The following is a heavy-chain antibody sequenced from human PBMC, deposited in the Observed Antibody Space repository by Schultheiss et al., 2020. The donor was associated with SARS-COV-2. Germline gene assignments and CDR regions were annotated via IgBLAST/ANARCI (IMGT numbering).Heavy chain of an antibody. J-gene: IGHJ5*02. V-gene: IGHV4-34*01. CDR2: INHSGST. CDR3: ARDREECSSTSCYFWFDP. CDR1: GGSFSGYY. D-gene: IGHD2-2*01. Sequence: SETLSLTCAVYGGSFSGYYWSWIRQPPGKGLEWIGEINHSGSTNYNPSLKSRVTISVDTSKNQFSLKLSSVTAADTAVYYCARDREECSSTSCYFWFDPWGQGTLVTVSS.